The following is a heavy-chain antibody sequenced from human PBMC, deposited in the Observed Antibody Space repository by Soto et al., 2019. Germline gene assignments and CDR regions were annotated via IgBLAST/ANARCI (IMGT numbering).Heavy chain of an antibody. J-gene: IGHJ4*02. CDR1: GFCLSHYA. V-gene: IGHV3-23*01. CDR2: ISGSASAT. D-gene: IGHD3-3*01. CDR3: AKVIAYTVFGVHTLFVF. Sequence: GGTLRLSCAISGFCLSHYAMSWVRQAPGKGLEWVSLISGSASATHYADSVKGRFTISRDNSKRTVYLQLNSLRAEDTAVYYCAKVIAYTVFGVHTLFVFWGRGTLLSV.